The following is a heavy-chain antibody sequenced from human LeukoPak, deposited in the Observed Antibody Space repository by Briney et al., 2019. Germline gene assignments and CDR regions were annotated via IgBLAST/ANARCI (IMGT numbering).Heavy chain of an antibody. Sequence: GGSLRLSCSASGFTLRNYGMSWVRQAPRKGLEWVSAISSDGRNTHYADSVKGRFTISRDNSKDTVYLQMNSLRAEDTAVYYCAKDHSGSYYPFFDYWGQGTLVTVSS. CDR2: ISSDGRNT. D-gene: IGHD1-26*01. CDR1: GFTLRNYG. CDR3: AKDHSGSYYPFFDY. J-gene: IGHJ4*02. V-gene: IGHV3-23*01.